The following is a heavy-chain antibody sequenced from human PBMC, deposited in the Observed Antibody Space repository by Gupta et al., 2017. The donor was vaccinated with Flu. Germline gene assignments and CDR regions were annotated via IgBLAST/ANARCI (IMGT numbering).Heavy chain of an antibody. CDR2: IKQDGSEK. J-gene: IGHJ5*02. Sequence: EVRLAESGGGLVKSGGSLRLSCTAFGFTFSSYWMSWVRQASGKGLDWVASIKQDGSEKYYVDSVEGRFTISRDNANNSLHLQMNSLRAEDTAVYYCVRVSPSDLWNDVGWFDPWGQGTLVTVSS. CDR3: VRVSPSDLWNDVGWFDP. V-gene: IGHV3-7*01. D-gene: IGHD1-1*01. CDR1: GFTFSSYW.